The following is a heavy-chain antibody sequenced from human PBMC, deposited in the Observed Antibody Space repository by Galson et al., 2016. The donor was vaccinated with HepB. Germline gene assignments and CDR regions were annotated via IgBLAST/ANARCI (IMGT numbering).Heavy chain of an antibody. J-gene: IGHJ4*02. V-gene: IGHV3-23*01. Sequence: SGAEVKKPGETLRLSCAASGFTFSTSAMSWVRQAPGQGLEWVSAISSTSHSTYYADSVKGRFTISRDNAKNTLFLQMDSLKIDDTAVYYCAKGWSRPDSWGQGTLVTVSS. CDR1: GFTFSTSA. D-gene: IGHD3-3*01. CDR3: AKGWSRPDS. CDR2: ISSTSHST.